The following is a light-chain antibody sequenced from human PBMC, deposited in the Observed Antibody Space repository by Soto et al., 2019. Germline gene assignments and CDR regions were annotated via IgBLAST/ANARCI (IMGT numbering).Light chain of an antibody. CDR2: DVS. J-gene: IGLJ1*01. CDR3: GSYTTSSNYV. Sequence: LTQPASVSGSPGQSITISCTGTISDVGSYNYVSWYQQYPGKAPKLMIYDVSTRPSGVSDRFSGSKSGNTASLTISGLRAEDEADYYCGSYTTSSNYVFGTRTKVTVL. CDR1: ISDVGSYNY. V-gene: IGLV2-14*03.